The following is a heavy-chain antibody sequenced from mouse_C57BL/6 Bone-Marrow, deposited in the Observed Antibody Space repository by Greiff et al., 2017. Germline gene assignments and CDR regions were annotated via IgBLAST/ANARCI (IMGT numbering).Heavy chain of an antibody. Sequence: LVESDAELVKPGASVKISCKVSGYTFTDHTIHWMKQRPEQGLEWIGYIYPRDGSTKYNEKFKGKATLTADKYSSTAYMQLNSLTSEDSAVSFCATHYGSSYEDYWGQGTTLTVSS. V-gene: IGHV1-78*01. J-gene: IGHJ2*01. CDR1: GYTFTDHT. CDR2: IYPRDGST. D-gene: IGHD1-1*01. CDR3: ATHYGSSYEDY.